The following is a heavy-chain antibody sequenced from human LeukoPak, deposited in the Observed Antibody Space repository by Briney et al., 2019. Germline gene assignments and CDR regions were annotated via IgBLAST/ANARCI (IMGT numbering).Heavy chain of an antibody. J-gene: IGHJ6*02. D-gene: IGHD3-10*01. Sequence: GGSLRLSCAASGFTFSNYGMHWVRQAPGKGLEWLAVISFDGYNKYYADSVKGRFTISRDNSKNTLYMQMNSLRAEDTAVYYCAKSGSAGLPTAGGLSYCGMDVWGQGTTVTVSS. CDR3: AKSGSAGLPTAGGLSYCGMDV. CDR1: GFTFSNYG. V-gene: IGHV3-30*18. CDR2: ISFDGYNK.